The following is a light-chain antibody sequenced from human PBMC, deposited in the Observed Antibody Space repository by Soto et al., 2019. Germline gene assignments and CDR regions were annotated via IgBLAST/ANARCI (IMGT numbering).Light chain of an antibody. Sequence: EVVRTQSPATLSVSPGERATLSCRASQSVSSNLAWHQQKPGQAPRLLIYGASTRATGIPDRFSGSGSGTDFTLTISRLEPEDFAVYYCQQYSSSPSIPFGQGTRLEIK. CDR1: QSVSSN. CDR3: QQYSSSPSIP. V-gene: IGKV3-20*01. J-gene: IGKJ5*01. CDR2: GAS.